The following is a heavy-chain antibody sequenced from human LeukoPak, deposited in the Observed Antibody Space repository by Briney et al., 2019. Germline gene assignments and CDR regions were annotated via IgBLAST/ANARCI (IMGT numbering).Heavy chain of an antibody. J-gene: IGHJ4*02. V-gene: IGHV3-48*04. Sequence: GGSLRLSCAASGFTFSSYSMNWVRQAPGKGLEWVSYISSSSSTIYYADSVKGRFTISRDNAKNSLYLQMNSLRAEDTAVYYCASESGYSSARENWGQGTLVTVSS. CDR1: GFTFSSYS. CDR3: ASESGYSSAREN. CDR2: ISSSSSTI. D-gene: IGHD5-18*01.